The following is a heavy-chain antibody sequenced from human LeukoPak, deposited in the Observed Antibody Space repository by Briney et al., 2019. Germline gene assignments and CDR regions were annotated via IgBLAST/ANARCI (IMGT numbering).Heavy chain of an antibody. CDR3: AKDGYRTYYYGSGSYYNIDY. V-gene: IGHV3-30*02. CDR2: IRYDGNNK. D-gene: IGHD3-10*01. Sequence: GGSLRLSCAASGFTFSSYGMHWVRQAPGKGLEWVAFIRYDGNNKYYADSVKGRFTISRDNSKNTLYLQMNSLRAEDTAVYYCAKDGYRTYYYGSGSYYNIDYWGQGTLVTVSS. CDR1: GFTFSSYG. J-gene: IGHJ4*02.